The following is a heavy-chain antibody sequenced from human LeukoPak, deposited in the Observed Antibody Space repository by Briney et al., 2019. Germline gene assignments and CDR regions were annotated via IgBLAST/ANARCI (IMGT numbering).Heavy chain of an antibody. Sequence: GGSLRLSCAASGFTFSSYAVHWVRQAPGKGLEWVAVISYDGSNKYYADSVEGRFTISRDNSKNTLYLQMNSLRAEDTAVYYCAREPLYNNGWQRHFDSWGQGTLVTVSS. CDR1: GFTFSSYA. CDR2: ISYDGSNK. D-gene: IGHD6-19*01. V-gene: IGHV3-30-3*01. CDR3: AREPLYNNGWQRHFDS. J-gene: IGHJ4*02.